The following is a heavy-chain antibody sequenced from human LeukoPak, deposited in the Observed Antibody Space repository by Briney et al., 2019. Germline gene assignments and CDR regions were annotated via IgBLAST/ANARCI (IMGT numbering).Heavy chain of an antibody. CDR3: ARDKHYYDSGGYPTSDY. V-gene: IGHV1-2*02. D-gene: IGHD3-22*01. CDR1: GYTFTGYY. CDR2: INPNSGGT. J-gene: IGHJ4*02. Sequence: ASVKVSCKASGYTFTGYYMHWVRQAPGQGLEWMGWINPNSGGTNYAQKFQGRVTMTRDTSISTAYMELRSLRSDDTAVYYCARDKHYYDSGGYPTSDYWGKGPLVTVS.